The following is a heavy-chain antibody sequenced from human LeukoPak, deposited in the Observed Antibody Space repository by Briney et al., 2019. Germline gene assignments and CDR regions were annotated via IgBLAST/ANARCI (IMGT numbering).Heavy chain of an antibody. Sequence: GGSLRLSCAPSLFSFTDYYISWIPQAPGKGLERVSYISSGRFTKYADSVKGRCTIARDNAKNSLYLQMDSQRAEDTAVYYCARGRPGSYYYDSSGYYTDFYYYGVDVWCQGTTVTVSS. CDR1: LFSFTDYY. V-gene: IGHV3-11*06. D-gene: IGHD3-22*01. J-gene: IGHJ6*02. CDR2: ISSGRFT. CDR3: ARGRPGSYYYDSSGYYTDFYYYGVDV.